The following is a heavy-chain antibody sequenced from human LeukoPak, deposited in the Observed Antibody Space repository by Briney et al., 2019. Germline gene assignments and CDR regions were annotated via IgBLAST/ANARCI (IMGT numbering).Heavy chain of an antibody. CDR1: GYTFTGYY. CDR3: ARGLNWNGGNMDV. Sequence: ASVKVSCKASGYTFTGYYMHWVRQAPGLGLEWMGWINPNSGGTNYAQKFQGRVTMTRDTSISTAYMELSRLRSDDTAVYYCARGLNWNGGNMDVWGKGTTVTVSS. CDR2: INPNSGGT. J-gene: IGHJ6*03. D-gene: IGHD1-1*01. V-gene: IGHV1-2*02.